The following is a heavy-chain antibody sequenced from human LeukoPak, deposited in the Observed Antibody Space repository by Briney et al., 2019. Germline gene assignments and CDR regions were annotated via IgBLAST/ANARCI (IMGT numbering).Heavy chain of an antibody. Sequence: SETLSLTCTLSRGSTSSTTYYWGWVRQPPGKGLEWIMTIYYSGSPYYNPSPKSRVTIYVDTSQNQFSLRLSSVTAAHTAVYYCARGPTVKYFDYWGQGTLVPVSS. D-gene: IGHD4-17*01. CDR1: RGSTSSTTYY. V-gene: IGHV4-39*07. CDR3: ARGPTVKYFDY. CDR2: IYYSGSP. J-gene: IGHJ4*02.